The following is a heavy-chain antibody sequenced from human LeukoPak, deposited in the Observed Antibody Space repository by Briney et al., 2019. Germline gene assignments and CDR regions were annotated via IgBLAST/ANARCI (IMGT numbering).Heavy chain of an antibody. V-gene: IGHV3-7*05. CDR1: GFPFAPFW. CDR3: AKHWGSRWFFDL. D-gene: IGHD7-27*01. Sequence: GGSLRLSCAASGFPFAPFWMTWVRQAPGKGPEFVATMNRDGSEVAYGNSVRGRFTISRDNAKNSLYLQMYSLRAEDTAVYYCAKHWGSRWFFDLWGRGTLVTVSS. J-gene: IGHJ2*01. CDR2: MNRDGSEV.